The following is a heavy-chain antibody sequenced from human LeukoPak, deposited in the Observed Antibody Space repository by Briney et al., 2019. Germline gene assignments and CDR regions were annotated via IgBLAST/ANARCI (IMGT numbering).Heavy chain of an antibody. CDR3: ARGGTSTPPAVDY. CDR2: INPNSGGT. J-gene: IGHJ4*02. Sequence: ASVKVSCKASGYTFNDYYIYWVRQAPGQGLEWMGRINPNSGGTNYPQKFQGRVTMTRDTSISTAYMELSSLRSDDTAFYYCARGGTSTPPAVDYWGQGSLVTVSS. V-gene: IGHV1-2*06. CDR1: GYTFNDYY. D-gene: IGHD1-1*01.